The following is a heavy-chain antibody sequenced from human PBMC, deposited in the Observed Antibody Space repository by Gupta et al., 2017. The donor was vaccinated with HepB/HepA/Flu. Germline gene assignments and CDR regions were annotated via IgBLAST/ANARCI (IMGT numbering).Heavy chain of an antibody. V-gene: IGHV4-34*01. CDR1: GGSSSGYY. CDR2: INHSRST. CDR3: ARGGVVVVAATTVYDY. Sequence: QVQLQQWGAGLLRPSETLSLTCAVYGGSSSGYYWSWSRRPPGKGLGWIGEINHSRSTNYNPSLKSRVTISVDTSKNQFSLKLSSVTAADTAVYYCARGGVVVVAATTVYDYWGQGTLDTVSS. J-gene: IGHJ4*02. D-gene: IGHD2-15*01.